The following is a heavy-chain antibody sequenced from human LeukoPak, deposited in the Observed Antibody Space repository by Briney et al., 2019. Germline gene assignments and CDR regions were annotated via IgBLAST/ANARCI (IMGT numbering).Heavy chain of an antibody. D-gene: IGHD3-22*01. CDR3: DAHYHDSSGSYRDF. CDR1: GFTFSTFA. J-gene: IGHJ4*02. Sequence: PGGSLRLSCAASGFTFSTFAMRWVRQAPGRGLEWVAVISSDGSNTYYADSVRGRFTLSRDNSKNTLYLQMNSLRTADTAVYYCDAHYHDSSGSYRDFWGQGTLVTVSS. V-gene: IGHV3-30*03. CDR2: ISSDGSNT.